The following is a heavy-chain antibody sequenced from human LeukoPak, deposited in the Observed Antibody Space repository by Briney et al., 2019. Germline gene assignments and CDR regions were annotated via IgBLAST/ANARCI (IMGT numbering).Heavy chain of an antibody. D-gene: IGHD3-16*01. CDR2: IWYDGSNT. J-gene: IGHJ4*02. CDR1: GFTFSTYG. CDR3: APDHGGY. V-gene: IGHV3-33*01. Sequence: PGTSLRLFCAASGFTFSTYGMHWVRQAPGKGLEWVAIIWYDGSNTYYADSVKGRFTISRDNSKNTLFLQMNSVRAEDTAVYYCAPDHGGYWGQGTLVTVSS.